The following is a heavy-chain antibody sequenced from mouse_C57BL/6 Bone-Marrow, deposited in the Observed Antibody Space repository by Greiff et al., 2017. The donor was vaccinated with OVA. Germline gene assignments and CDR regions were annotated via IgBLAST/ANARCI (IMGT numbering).Heavy chain of an antibody. D-gene: IGHD1-1*01. CDR1: GYTFTSYW. CDR3: ARGITTVVAPFDY. V-gene: IGHV1-52*01. CDR2: IDPSDSET. Sequence: QVQLQQSGAELVRPGSSVKLSCKASGYTFTSYWMHWVKQRPIQGLEWIGNIDPSDSETHYNQKFKDKATLTVDKSSSTAYMQLSSLTSEDSAVYYCARGITTVVAPFDYWGQGTTLTVSS. J-gene: IGHJ2*01.